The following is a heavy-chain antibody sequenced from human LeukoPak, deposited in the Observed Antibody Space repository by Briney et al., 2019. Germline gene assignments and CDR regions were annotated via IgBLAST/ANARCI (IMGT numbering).Heavy chain of an antibody. CDR2: INHSGST. V-gene: IGHV4-34*01. J-gene: IGHJ4*02. CDR3: IVPDY. D-gene: IGHD2-2*01. CDR1: GGSFSGYY. Sequence: NASETLSLTCAVYGGSFSGYYWSWIRQPPGKGLEWIGEINHSGSTYYNPSLKSRVTISVDTSKNQFSLKLSSVTAADTAVYYCIVPDYWGQGTLVTVSS.